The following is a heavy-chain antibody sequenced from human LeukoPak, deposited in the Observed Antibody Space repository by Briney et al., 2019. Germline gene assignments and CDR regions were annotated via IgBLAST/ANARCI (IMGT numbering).Heavy chain of an antibody. CDR3: AREQVVGGFDY. V-gene: IGHV3-30*04. D-gene: IGHD3-22*01. J-gene: IGHJ4*02. Sequence: GGSLRLSCAASGFTFSSYAMHWVRQAPGKGLEWVAVISYDGSNKYCADSEKGRFTISRDNSKNTLYLQMNSLRAEDTAVYYCAREQVVGGFDYWGQGTLVTVSS. CDR1: GFTFSSYA. CDR2: ISYDGSNK.